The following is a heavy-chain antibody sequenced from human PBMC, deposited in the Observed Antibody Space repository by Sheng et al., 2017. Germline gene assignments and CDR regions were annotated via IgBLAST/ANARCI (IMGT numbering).Heavy chain of an antibody. CDR2: IYFSGST. CDR1: GGSISSDSYY. D-gene: IGHD5-12*01. Sequence: QLQLQESGPGLVKPSETLSLTCTVSGGSISSDSYYWGWVRQPPGKGLEWIGTIYFSGSTYYNPSLKSRVTISVDTSRNQFSLKLTSVTAADTAVYFCAKTFSGYESFDYVGPRDAGHRLL. CDR3: AKTFSGYESFDY. V-gene: IGHV4-39*07. J-gene: IGHJ4*03.